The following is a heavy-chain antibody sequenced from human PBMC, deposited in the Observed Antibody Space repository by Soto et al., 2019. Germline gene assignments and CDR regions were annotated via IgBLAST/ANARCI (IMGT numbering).Heavy chain of an antibody. CDR3: ARETDHSSSSVIYGMEV. D-gene: IGHD6-13*01. CDR1: GCTFSSYA. Sequence: GASVKVSCKASGCTFSSYAISWVRQAPGQGLEWMGGIIPIFGTANYAQKFQGRVTITADKSTSTAYMELSSLRSEDTAVYYCARETDHSSSSVIYGMEVLGQGATVKVSS. J-gene: IGHJ6*02. V-gene: IGHV1-69*06. CDR2: IIPIFGTA.